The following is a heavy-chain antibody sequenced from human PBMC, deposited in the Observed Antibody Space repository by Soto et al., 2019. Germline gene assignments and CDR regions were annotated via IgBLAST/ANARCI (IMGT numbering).Heavy chain of an antibody. D-gene: IGHD3-10*01. CDR2: IYHSGST. CDR1: GGSINTATHS. J-gene: IGHJ4*02. V-gene: IGHV4-30-2*01. CDR3: AGGRGVTTTGDDY. Sequence: QLQLQESGSGLVKPSQTLSLTCAVSGGSINTATHSWSWIRQPPGKGLEWIGYIYHSGSTYYNPSVKSRVTISTDKYNRQFAQRLSSVSAAVTAVYYGAGGRGVTTTGDDYWGQGILVTVSS.